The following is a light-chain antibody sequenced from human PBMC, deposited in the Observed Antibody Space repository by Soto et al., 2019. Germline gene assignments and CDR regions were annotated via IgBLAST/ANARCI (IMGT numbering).Light chain of an antibody. Sequence: EIVLTQSPGTLSLSPLERATLSFMASQSVSSTYLAWYQQRPGQAPRLLIYGASSRATGIPVRFSGSGSGTDFTLTISSLEPEDFAVYYCQQRNIWPPVTFGQGTRLEIK. J-gene: IGKJ5*01. V-gene: IGKV3D-20*02. CDR1: QSVSSTY. CDR3: QQRNIWPPVT. CDR2: GAS.